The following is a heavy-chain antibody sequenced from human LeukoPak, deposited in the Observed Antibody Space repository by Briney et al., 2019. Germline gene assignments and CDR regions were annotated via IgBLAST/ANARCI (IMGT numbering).Heavy chain of an antibody. V-gene: IGHV4-59*01. Sequence: SETLSLTCAVSGDSISSDNWCCRCQRPRERLGWVGYIYYSGGSTYNPPPTSRVAISVDTTKNQFSLKFSSLTAAETTVYYCARVSPSTVFGVDYDYWVDVWGKGTTVSVSS. CDR1: GDSISSDN. D-gene: IGHD3-3*01. J-gene: IGHJ6*04. CDR3: ARVSPSTVFGVDYDYWVDV. CDR2: IYYSGGS.